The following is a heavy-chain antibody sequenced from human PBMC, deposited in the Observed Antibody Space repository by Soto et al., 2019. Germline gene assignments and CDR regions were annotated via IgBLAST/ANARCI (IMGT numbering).Heavy chain of an antibody. CDR3: ARESRFLEWLSLNWFDP. Sequence: PVGSLRLSCAASGFTFSSYSMNWVRQAPGKGLEWVSYISSSSSTIYYADSVKGRFTISRDNAKNSLYLQMNSLRDEDTAVYYCARESRFLEWLSLNWFDPWGQGT. V-gene: IGHV3-48*02. CDR1: GFTFSSYS. D-gene: IGHD3-3*01. CDR2: ISSSSSTI. J-gene: IGHJ5*02.